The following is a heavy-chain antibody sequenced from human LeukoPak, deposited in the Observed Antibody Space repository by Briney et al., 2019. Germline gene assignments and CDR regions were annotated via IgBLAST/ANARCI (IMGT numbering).Heavy chain of an antibody. CDR2: IYYSGST. CDR3: ARETGSFDY. Sequence: SETLSLTCTVSGGSISSYYWSWIRQPPGKGLEWLGYIYYSGSTYYNPSLKSRVTISVDTSKNQCSLKLSSVTAADTAVYYCARETGSFDYWGQGTLVTVSS. J-gene: IGHJ4*02. V-gene: IGHV4-59*12. CDR1: GGSISSYY. D-gene: IGHD1-1*01.